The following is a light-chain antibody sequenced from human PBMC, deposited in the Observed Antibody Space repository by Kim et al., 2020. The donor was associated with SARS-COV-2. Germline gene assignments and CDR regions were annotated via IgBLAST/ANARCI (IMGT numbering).Light chain of an antibody. CDR2: DKN. J-gene: IGLJ1*01. CDR3: NSRDSSGNHYV. V-gene: IGLV3-19*01. CDR1: SLRRYY. Sequence: XRHTVRIACQEDSLRRYYATWYQQKPGQAPVLVIYDKNNRPSGIPDRFSGSSSGNTASLTITGAQAEDEADYYCNSRDSSGNHYVFGTGTKVTVL.